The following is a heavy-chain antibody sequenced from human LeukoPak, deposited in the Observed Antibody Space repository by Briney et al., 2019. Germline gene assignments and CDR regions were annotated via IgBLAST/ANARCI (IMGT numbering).Heavy chain of an antibody. CDR3: ARVSSRDGYNPRYFDY. D-gene: IGHD5-24*01. CDR1: GYTFTGYY. CDR2: INPNSGGT. J-gene: IGHJ4*02. Sequence: ASVKVSCKASGYTFTGYYMHWVRQAPGQGLEWMGWINPNSGGTNYAQKFQGRVTMTRDTSISTAYMELSRLRSDDTAVYYCARVSSRDGYNPRYFDYWGQGTLVTVSS. V-gene: IGHV1-2*02.